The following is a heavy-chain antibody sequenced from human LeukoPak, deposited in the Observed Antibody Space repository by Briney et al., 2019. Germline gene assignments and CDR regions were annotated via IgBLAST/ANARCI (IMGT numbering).Heavy chain of an antibody. Sequence: PSETLSLTCTVSGVSVSSGKYYWSWIRQPPGKGLDWIGYIYYSGSTNYNPSLKSRVTISVDTSKNQFSLRLSSVTAADTAVYYCARDPSGYFNYWGQGTLATVSS. D-gene: IGHD3-22*01. CDR1: GVSVSSGKYY. CDR2: IYYSGST. V-gene: IGHV4-61*01. J-gene: IGHJ4*02. CDR3: ARDPSGYFNY.